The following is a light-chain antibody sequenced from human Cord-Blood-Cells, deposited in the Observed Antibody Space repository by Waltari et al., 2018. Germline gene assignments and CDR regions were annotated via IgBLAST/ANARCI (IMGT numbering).Light chain of an antibody. CDR2: GAS. Sequence: EIAMTPSPATLSVSPGERATLSCRASQSVSSTLAWYQQKPGQAPRLLIYGASTRATGIPARFSGSGSGTEFTLTISSLQSEDFAVYYCQQYNNWPPWTFGQGTKVEIK. CDR3: QQYNNWPPWT. CDR1: QSVSST. J-gene: IGKJ1*01. V-gene: IGKV3-15*01.